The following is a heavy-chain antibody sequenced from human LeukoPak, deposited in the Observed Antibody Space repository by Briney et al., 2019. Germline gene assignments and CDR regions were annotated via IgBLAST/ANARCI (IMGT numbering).Heavy chain of an antibody. Sequence: PGGSLRLSCTVSGFTVSSNSWSWVRQAPGKGLEWVSFIYSGGNTQYSDSVTGRFTISRDNSKNTLDLQMNSLRAEDTAVYYCARDSLMLRGPLVIYYFDFWGQGTLVTVSS. V-gene: IGHV3-53*01. CDR1: GFTVSSNS. J-gene: IGHJ4*02. D-gene: IGHD3-10*01. CDR2: IYSGGNT. CDR3: ARDSLMLRGPLVIYYFDF.